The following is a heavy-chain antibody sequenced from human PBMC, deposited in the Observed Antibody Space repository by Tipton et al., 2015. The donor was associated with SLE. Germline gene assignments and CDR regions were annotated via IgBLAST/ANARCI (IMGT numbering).Heavy chain of an antibody. J-gene: IGHJ3*02. D-gene: IGHD1-26*01. CDR1: GGSIYSSNYY. CDR2: IYKSGST. V-gene: IGHV4-61*09. Sequence: LRLSCSVSGGSIYSSNYYWTWIRQPAGKGLEWIGHIYKSGSTNYNPSLESRVTISVDTSKNQFPLRLRSVTASDTAVYFCAREMWEIPPGTFDIWGQGTIVSVSS. CDR3: AREMWEIPPGTFDI.